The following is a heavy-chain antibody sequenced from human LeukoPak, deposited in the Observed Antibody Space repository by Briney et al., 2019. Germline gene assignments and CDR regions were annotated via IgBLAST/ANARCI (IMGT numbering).Heavy chain of an antibody. CDR3: ARDVEYSSSFDAFDI. D-gene: IGHD6-6*01. J-gene: IGHJ3*02. V-gene: IGHV4-59*01. Sequence: SETLSLTCTVSGGSISSYYWSWIRQPPGKGLEWIGYIYYTGSTNYSPSLKSRVTISVDTSKNQFSLKLSSVTAADTAVYYCARDVEYSSSFDAFDIWGQGTMVTVSS. CDR2: IYYTGST. CDR1: GGSISSYY.